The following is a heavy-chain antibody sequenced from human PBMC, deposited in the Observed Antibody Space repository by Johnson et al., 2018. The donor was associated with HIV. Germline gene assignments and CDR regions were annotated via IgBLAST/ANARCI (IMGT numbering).Heavy chain of an antibody. CDR1: GFTFSRSW. V-gene: IGHV3-74*03. D-gene: IGHD6-19*01. CDR3: ARAQWLADDVLDV. J-gene: IGHJ3*01. CDR2: VNGDGGST. Sequence: EVQLLESGGGLVQPGGSLTLSCAASGFTFSRSWMHWVRQAPGKGLVWVSRVNGDGGSTSYADAVKGRFTISRDNAKDTLSQQMNSLRAEDTGVYYCARAQWLADDVLDVWGQGTMVTVSS.